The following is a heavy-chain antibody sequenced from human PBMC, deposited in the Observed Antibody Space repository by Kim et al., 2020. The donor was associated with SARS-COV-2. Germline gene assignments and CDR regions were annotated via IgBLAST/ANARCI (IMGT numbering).Heavy chain of an antibody. CDR1: GGSISSSSYY. CDR3: ASSPAMVRGVIRDAFDI. D-gene: IGHD3-10*01. CDR2: IYYSGST. V-gene: IGHV4-39*01. Sequence: SETLSLTCTVSGGSISSSSYYWGWIRQPPGKGLEWIGSIYYSGSTYYNPSLKSRVTISVDTSKNQFSLKLSSVTAADTAVYYCASSPAMVRGVIRDAFDIWGQGTMVTVSS. J-gene: IGHJ3*02.